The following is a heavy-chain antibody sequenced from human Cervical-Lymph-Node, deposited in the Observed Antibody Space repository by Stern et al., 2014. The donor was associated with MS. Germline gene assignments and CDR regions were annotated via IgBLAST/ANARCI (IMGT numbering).Heavy chain of an antibody. Sequence: VQLVESGAEVKKPGASVKVSCKASGYTFTSYYMHWVRQAPGQGLEWMGIINPSGGSTSYAQKFQGRVTMTRDTSTSTVYMELSSLRSEDTAVYYCASFKAGPDYYYGMDVWGQGTTVTVSS. CDR2: INPSGGST. D-gene: IGHD6-13*01. CDR1: GYTFTSYY. J-gene: IGHJ6*02. V-gene: IGHV1-46*03. CDR3: ASFKAGPDYYYGMDV.